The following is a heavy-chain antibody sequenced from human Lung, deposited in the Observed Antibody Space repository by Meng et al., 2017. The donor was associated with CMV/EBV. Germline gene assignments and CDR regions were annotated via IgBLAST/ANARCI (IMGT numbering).Heavy chain of an antibody. J-gene: IGHJ1*01. CDR2: VYYTGST. CDR3: PRTLYSHVPDF. V-gene: IGHV4-59*01. D-gene: IGHD5-18*01. CDR1: GDSTTSFY. Sequence: SXTXSLTCTVSGDSTTSFYLSWIRQSPGKGLEWIGYVYYTGSTTYNASFKSRADISLDTYDQYFSLKRTSMIAADTAIYFCPRTLYSHVPDFWGQGPLVTVSS.